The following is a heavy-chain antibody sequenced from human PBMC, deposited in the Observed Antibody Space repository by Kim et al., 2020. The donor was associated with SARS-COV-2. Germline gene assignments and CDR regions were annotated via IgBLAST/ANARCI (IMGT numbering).Heavy chain of an antibody. J-gene: IGHJ5*02. CDR2: IIPIFGTA. CDR1: GGTFSSYA. V-gene: IGHV1-69*13. D-gene: IGHD3-10*01. Sequence: SVKVSCKASGGTFSSYAISWVRQAPGQGLEWMGGIIPIFGTANYAQKFQGRVTITADESTSTAYMELSSLRSEDTAVYYCASTPGGLNMVREYNWFDPWGQGTLVTVSS. CDR3: ASTPGGLNMVREYNWFDP.